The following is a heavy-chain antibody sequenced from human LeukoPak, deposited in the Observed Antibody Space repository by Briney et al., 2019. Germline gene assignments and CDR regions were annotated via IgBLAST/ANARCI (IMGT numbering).Heavy chain of an antibody. J-gene: IGHJ5*02. D-gene: IGHD2-15*01. CDR3: ARDDCSGGTCYPDP. CDR2: ISSSGDTM. V-gene: IGHV3-11*01. Sequence: PGGSLRLSCAASGFTFSDYYMTWIRQAPGKGLEWLSYISSSGDTMYYADSVKGRFTISRDNAKHSLYLQMNSLRAEDTALYYCARDDCSGGTCYPDPWSQGTLVIVSS. CDR1: GFTFSDYY.